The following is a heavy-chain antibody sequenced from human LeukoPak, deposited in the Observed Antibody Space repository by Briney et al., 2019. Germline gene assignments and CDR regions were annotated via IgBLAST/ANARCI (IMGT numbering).Heavy chain of an antibody. CDR3: ARGQLWLIPFDY. V-gene: IGHV3-48*03. CDR2: ISSSGSTI. D-gene: IGHD5-18*01. Sequence: GGSLRLSCAASGFTFSGYEMNWVRQAPGKGLEWVSYISSSGSTIYYADSVKGRFTISRDNAKNSLYLQMNSLRAEDTAVYYCARGQLWLIPFDYWGQGTLVTVSS. CDR1: GFTFSGYE. J-gene: IGHJ4*02.